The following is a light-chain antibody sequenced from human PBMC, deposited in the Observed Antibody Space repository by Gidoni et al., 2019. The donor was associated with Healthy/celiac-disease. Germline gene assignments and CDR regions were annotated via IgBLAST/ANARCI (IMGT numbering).Light chain of an antibody. CDR1: QSISTG. V-gene: IGKV1-5*03. CDR2: KAS. J-gene: IGKJ1*01. Sequence: DIQMTHSPSTLSASVGDRVTITCRASQSISTGLAWYQQKPGKAPKLLIYKASSLASGVSSRFSGSGSGTEFTLTISSLQPDDFATYYCQQYDSYSWTFGQGTKVEIK. CDR3: QQYDSYSWT.